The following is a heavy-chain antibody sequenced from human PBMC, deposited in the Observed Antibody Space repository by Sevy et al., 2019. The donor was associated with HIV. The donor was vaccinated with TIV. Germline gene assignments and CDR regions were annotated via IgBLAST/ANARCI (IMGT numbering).Heavy chain of an antibody. J-gene: IGHJ5*02. CDR2: IKQDGSDK. V-gene: IGHV3-7*01. D-gene: IGHD1-26*01. CDR1: GFTFSGYW. CDR3: AQEQAGRFDP. Sequence: GVSLRLSCAASGFTFSGYWMNWVRQAPGKGLEWVANIKQDGSDKHYVDSVEGRFTISRDNAKNSLYLQMNSLRVEDTAVYYCAQEQAGRFDPWGQGTLVTVSS.